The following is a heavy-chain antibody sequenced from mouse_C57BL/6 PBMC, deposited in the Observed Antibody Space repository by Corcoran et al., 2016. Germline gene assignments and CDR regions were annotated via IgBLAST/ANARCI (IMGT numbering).Heavy chain of an antibody. D-gene: IGHD1-1*01. CDR1: GYTFTSYD. CDR3: AREVTITTPGYFYV. J-gene: IGHJ1*03. Sequence: QVQLQKSGPELVKPGASGTLSCKASGYTFTSYDINWVKQRPGQGIEWIGWIYPRDGSTKYNEKFKGKATLTVDPSSSTAYMELHSLTSEDSAVYFCAREVTITTPGYFYVWGTGTTVTVSS. CDR2: IYPRDGST. V-gene: IGHV1-85*01.